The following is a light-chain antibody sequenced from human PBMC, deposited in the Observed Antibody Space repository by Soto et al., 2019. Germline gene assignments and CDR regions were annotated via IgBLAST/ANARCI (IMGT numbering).Light chain of an antibody. Sequence: AIQLIQSPSSLSASVGDRVTITCRASQGISSALAWYQHKPGRAPRLLIYDASSLQSGVSSRFSGSGSGTDFTLTISSLQPEDFATYYCQQFQSYALTFGGGTKLEIK. V-gene: IGKV1-13*02. CDR3: QQFQSYALT. CDR1: QGISSA. CDR2: DAS. J-gene: IGKJ4*01.